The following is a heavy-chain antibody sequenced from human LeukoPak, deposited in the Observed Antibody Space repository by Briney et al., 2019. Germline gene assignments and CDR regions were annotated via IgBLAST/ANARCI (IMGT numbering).Heavy chain of an antibody. V-gene: IGHV4-34*01. CDR3: ACVPARGHNWFDP. J-gene: IGHJ5*02. D-gene: IGHD2-15*01. CDR1: GGSFSGYY. Sequence: SETLSLTCAVYGGSFSGYYWSWIRQPPGKGLEWIGEINHSGSTNYNPSLKSRVTISVDTSKNQFSLKLSSVTAADTAVYYCACVPARGHNWFDPWGQGTLVTVSS. CDR2: INHSGST.